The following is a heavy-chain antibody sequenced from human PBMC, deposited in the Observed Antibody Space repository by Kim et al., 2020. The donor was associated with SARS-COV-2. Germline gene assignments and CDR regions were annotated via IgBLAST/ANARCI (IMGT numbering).Heavy chain of an antibody. V-gene: IGHV4-59*01. CDR1: GGSISSYY. CDR3: ARDTIAAAGIRYFDY. J-gene: IGHJ4*02. D-gene: IGHD6-13*01. Sequence: SETLSLTCTVSGGSISSYYWSWIRQPPGKGLEWIGYIYYSGSTNYNPSLKSRVTISVDTSKNQFSLKLSSVTAADTAVYYCARDTIAAAGIRYFDYWGQGTLVTVSS. CDR2: IYYSGST.